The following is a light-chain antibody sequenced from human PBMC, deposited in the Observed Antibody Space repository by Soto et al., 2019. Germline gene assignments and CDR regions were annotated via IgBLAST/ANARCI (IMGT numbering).Light chain of an antibody. CDR1: QSVSTN. Sequence: DIVMTQSPATLSVSPGERVTLSCRASQSVSTNLAWFQQKPGQAPRLLIYGASTRATGIPARFSGGGSGTDFALTISSLQSEDPAVYYCQQFNTWPLDTFGQGTSVDIK. CDR3: QQFNTWPLDT. J-gene: IGKJ1*01. CDR2: GAS. V-gene: IGKV3-15*01.